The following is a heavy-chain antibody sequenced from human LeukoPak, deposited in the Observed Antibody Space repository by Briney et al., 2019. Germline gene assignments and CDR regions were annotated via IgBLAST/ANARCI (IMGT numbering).Heavy chain of an antibody. CDR2: IKQDGSEK. CDR3: ARLLGCSSTSCYLPQWYYYYYGMDV. J-gene: IGHJ6*02. Sequence: PGGSLRLSCAASGFTFSSYWMSWVRQAPGKGLEWVANIKQDGSEKYYVDSVKGRFTISRDNAKNSLYLQMNSLRAEDTAVYYCARLLGCSSTSCYLPQWYYYYYGMDVWGQGTTVTVSS. D-gene: IGHD2-2*01. V-gene: IGHV3-7*01. CDR1: GFTFSSYW.